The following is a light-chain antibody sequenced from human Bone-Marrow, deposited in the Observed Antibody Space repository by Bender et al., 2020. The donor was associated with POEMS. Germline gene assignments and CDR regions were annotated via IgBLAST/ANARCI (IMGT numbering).Light chain of an antibody. CDR3: NSYTSSYTWI. V-gene: IGLV2-14*03. CDR1: SSDVGGYTY. Sequence: QSALPQPASVSGSPGQSITISCTGTSSDVGGYTYVSWYQHHPGKAPKLMIYDVRNRPSGVSNRFSGAKSGNTASLTISRLQAEDEADYYCNSYTSSYTWIFGGGTKLTVL. J-gene: IGLJ2*01. CDR2: DVR.